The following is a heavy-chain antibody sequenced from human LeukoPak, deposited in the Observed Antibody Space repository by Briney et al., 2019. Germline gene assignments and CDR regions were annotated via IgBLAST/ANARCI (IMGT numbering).Heavy chain of an antibody. Sequence: GRSLRLSCAASGFTFDDYAMHWVRQAPGKGLEWVSGISWNSGSIGYADSVKGRFTISRDNAKNSPYLQMNSLRAEDTALYYCAKDPEKGSSSYYFDYWGQGTLVTVSS. CDR1: GFTFDDYA. V-gene: IGHV3-9*01. D-gene: IGHD6-13*01. CDR3: AKDPEKGSSSYYFDY. CDR2: ISWNSGSI. J-gene: IGHJ4*02.